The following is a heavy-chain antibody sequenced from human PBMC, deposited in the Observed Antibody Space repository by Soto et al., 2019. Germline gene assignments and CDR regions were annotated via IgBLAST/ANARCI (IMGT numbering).Heavy chain of an antibody. Sequence: SVKVSCKXSGGTFSSYAISWVRQAPGQGLEWMGGIIPIFGTANYAQKFQGRVTITADESTSTAYMELSSLRSEDTAVYYCARSSVYDSSGTFDYWGQGTLVTVS. V-gene: IGHV1-69*13. CDR2: IIPIFGTA. D-gene: IGHD3-22*01. J-gene: IGHJ4*02. CDR1: GGTFSSYA. CDR3: ARSSVYDSSGTFDY.